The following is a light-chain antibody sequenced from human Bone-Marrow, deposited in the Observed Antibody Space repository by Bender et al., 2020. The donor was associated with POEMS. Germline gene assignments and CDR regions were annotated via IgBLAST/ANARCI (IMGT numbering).Light chain of an antibody. CDR2: DVS. CDR3: CSYVGSSTHWV. V-gene: IGLV2-14*03. Sequence: QSALTQPPSASGSPGQSITISCTGTSSDVGGYNYVSWYQQHPGKAPKLMIYDVSNRPSGVSNRFSGSKSGNTASLTISGLQAEDEADYYCCSYVGSSTHWVFGGGTKLTVL. CDR1: SSDVGGYNY. J-gene: IGLJ3*02.